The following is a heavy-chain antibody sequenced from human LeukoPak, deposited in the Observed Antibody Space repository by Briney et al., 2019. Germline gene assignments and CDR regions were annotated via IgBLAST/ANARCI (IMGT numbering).Heavy chain of an antibody. Sequence: AGGSLRLSCAASGFGVSNYWMSWVRQAPGKGLEWVSAISGSGGSTYYADSVKGRFTISRDNSKNTLYLQMNSLRPEDTAVYYCARRTVTEYYFDYWGQGTLVTVSS. CDR3: ARRTVTEYYFDY. D-gene: IGHD4-17*01. CDR2: ISGSGGST. J-gene: IGHJ4*02. V-gene: IGHV3-23*01. CDR1: GFGVSNYW.